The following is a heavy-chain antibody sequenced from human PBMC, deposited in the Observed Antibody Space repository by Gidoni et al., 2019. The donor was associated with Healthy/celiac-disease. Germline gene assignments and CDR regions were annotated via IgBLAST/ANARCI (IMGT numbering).Heavy chain of an antibody. CDR2: ISSSSSTI. CDR3: ARDLASENYYYYGMDV. Sequence: EVQLVASGGGLLQPGGSLRLSCAASGFTFSSYSMNWARQAPGKGLEWVSYISSSSSTIYYADSVKGRFTISRDNAKNSLYLQMNSLRAEDTAVYYCARDLASENYYYYGMDVWGQGTTVTVSS. CDR1: GFTFSSYS. J-gene: IGHJ6*02. V-gene: IGHV3-48*01.